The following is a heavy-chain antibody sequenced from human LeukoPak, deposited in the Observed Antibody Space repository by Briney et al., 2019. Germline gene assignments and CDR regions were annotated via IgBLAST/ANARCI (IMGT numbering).Heavy chain of an antibody. J-gene: IGHJ5*02. D-gene: IGHD6-13*01. V-gene: IGHV5-51*01. CDR1: GYSFTSYW. CDR2: IHPGDSDT. CDR3: ARLQGLRKNIAAAGTFDP. Sequence: GESLKISCKGSGYSFTSYWIGWVRQMPGKGLEWMGIIHPGDSDTRYSPSFQGQVTISADKSISTAYLQWSSLKASDTAMYYCARLQGLRKNIAAAGTFDPWGQGTLVTVSS.